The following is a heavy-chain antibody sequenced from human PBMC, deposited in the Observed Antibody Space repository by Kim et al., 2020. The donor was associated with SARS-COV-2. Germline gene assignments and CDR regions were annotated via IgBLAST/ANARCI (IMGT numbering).Heavy chain of an antibody. J-gene: IGHJ4*02. Sequence: SETLSLTCTVSGGSISSGGYYWSWIRQHPGKGLEWIGYIYYSGSTYYNPSLKSRVTISVDTSKNQFSLKLSSVTAADTAVYYCARGSKYSSGGYVIDYWGQGTLVTVSS. V-gene: IGHV4-31*03. CDR3: ARGSKYSSGGYVIDY. CDR2: IYYSGST. CDR1: GGSISSGGYY. D-gene: IGHD6-19*01.